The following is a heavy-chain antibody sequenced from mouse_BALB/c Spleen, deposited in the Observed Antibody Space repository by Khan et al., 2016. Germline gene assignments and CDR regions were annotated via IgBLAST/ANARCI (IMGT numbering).Heavy chain of an antibody. CDR1: VFNIKDYY. J-gene: IGHJ2*01. D-gene: IGHD1-1*01. CDR2: IDPENGDT. Sequence: VQLKQSGAELVRSGASVKLSCTASVFNIKDYYMHWVKQRPEQGLEWIGWIDPENGDTEYAPKFQGKATMTADTSSNAAYLQVRSLTSGDSAVYYCNAIYYGSDVYFDYWGQGTTLTVSS. V-gene: IGHV14-4*02. CDR3: NAIYYGSDVYFDY.